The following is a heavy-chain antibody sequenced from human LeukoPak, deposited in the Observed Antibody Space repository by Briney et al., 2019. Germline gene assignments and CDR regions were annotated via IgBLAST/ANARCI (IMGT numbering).Heavy chain of an antibody. CDR1: VLTFNNYC. J-gene: IGHJ4*02. CDR3: AKGPLRGTAAAIDY. D-gene: IGHD2-2*01. CDR2: ISYDGRNI. Sequence: GESLRLSWAATVLTFNNYCVHWVRQAPGKGLEWVLVISYDGRNIHYPDSVKGRFTISRDISTDTLWLQMDSLRTEDTAVYYCAKGPLRGTAAAIDYWGQGTLVTVSS. V-gene: IGHV3-30*18.